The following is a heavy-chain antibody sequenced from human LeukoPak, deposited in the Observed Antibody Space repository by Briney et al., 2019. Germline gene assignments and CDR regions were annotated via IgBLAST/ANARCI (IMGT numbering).Heavy chain of an antibody. D-gene: IGHD3-10*01. V-gene: IGHV3-74*01. CDR2: ITGDGNST. J-gene: IGHJ4*02. CDR1: GFTLSSYW. Sequence: PGGSLRLSCAASGFTLSSYWMHWVRQAPGKGLLWVSRITGDGNSTTYADSVKGRFTLTRDDSANTLSLQMNSLRAEDTAVYYCVRGSKIRGVIPEGEFDYWGQGTLVTVSS. CDR3: VRGSKIRGVIPEGEFDY.